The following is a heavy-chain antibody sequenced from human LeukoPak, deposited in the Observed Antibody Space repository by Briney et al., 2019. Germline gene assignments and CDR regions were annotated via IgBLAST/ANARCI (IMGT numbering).Heavy chain of an antibody. J-gene: IGHJ6*03. CDR3: ARDSSIAAAGTKCYYYYMDV. D-gene: IGHD6-13*01. Sequence: ASVKVSCKASGGTFSSYAISWVRQAPGQGLEWMGGIIPIFGTANYAQKFQGRVTITTDESTSTAYMELSSLRSEDTAVYYCARDSSIAAAGTKCYYYYMDVWGKGTTVTVSS. CDR2: IIPIFGTA. V-gene: IGHV1-69*05. CDR1: GGTFSSYA.